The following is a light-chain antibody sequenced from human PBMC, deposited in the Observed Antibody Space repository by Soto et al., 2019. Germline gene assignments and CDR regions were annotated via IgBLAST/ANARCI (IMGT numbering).Light chain of an antibody. CDR3: SSYTSSITYV. CDR2: EVS. V-gene: IGLV2-14*01. CDR1: SSDVGRYNY. J-gene: IGLJ1*01. Sequence: QSALTQPASVSGSPGQSITISCTGTSSDVGRYNYVSWYQHHPGKAPKLMIYEVSNRPSGISDRFSASKSGNTASLTISGLQPEDEADYYCSSYTSSITYVFGTGTK.